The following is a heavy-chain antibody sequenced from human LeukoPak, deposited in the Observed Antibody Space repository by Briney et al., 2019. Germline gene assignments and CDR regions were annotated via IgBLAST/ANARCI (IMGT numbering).Heavy chain of an antibody. D-gene: IGHD6-13*01. V-gene: IGHV1-46*01. CDR1: GFTFTSYY. J-gene: IGHJ4*02. Sequence: GGSLRLSCAASGFTFTSYYMHWVRQAPGQGLEWMGIINPSGGSTSYAQKFQGRVTMTRDTSTSTVYMELSSLRSEDTAVYYCARDTGPRKQLENTIDYWGQGTLVTVSS. CDR2: INPSGGST. CDR3: ARDTGPRKQLENTIDY.